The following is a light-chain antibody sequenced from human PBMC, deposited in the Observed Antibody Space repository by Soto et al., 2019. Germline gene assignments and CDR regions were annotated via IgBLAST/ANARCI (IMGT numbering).Light chain of an antibody. Sequence: DIQMTQSPSSLSASVGDRVTITCRASQDIRGYLIWFQQKPGEAPKRLIYDASSLESGVPSRFRGSGSGTEFTLAISSLQPEDFATYYCLQHNYYPLSFGQGTKLEIK. CDR3: LQHNYYPLS. CDR1: QDIRGY. J-gene: IGKJ2*03. V-gene: IGKV1-17*01. CDR2: DAS.